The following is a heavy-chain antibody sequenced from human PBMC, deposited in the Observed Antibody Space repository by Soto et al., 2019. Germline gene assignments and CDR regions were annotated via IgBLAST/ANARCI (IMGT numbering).Heavy chain of an antibody. CDR3: AXDTRGGYYYPSFDY. V-gene: IGHV4-31*03. J-gene: IGHJ4*02. D-gene: IGHD3-22*01. CDR1: GGSISSGGYY. CDR2: IYYSGST. Sequence: SETLSLTCTVSGGSISSGGYYWSWIRQHPGKGLEWIGYIYYSGSTYYNPSLKSRVTISVDTSKNQFSLKLSSVTAADTAVYYCAXDTRGGYYYPSFDYWGQGTLLTVSS.